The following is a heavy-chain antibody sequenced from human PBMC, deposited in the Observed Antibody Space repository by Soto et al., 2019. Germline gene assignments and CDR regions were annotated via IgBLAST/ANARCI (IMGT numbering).Heavy chain of an antibody. J-gene: IGHJ4*02. CDR1: GGTFSNDI. D-gene: IGHD5-12*01. V-gene: IGHV1-69*08. CDR2: IIPLLETT. Sequence: SVKVSCKTSGGTFSNDIITWVRQAPGQGLEWMGKIIPLLETTNYAQKFQGRVTITADNSTGTAYMELNSLRSEDTAVYYCVRDSPIGSTFSGYDGIDYWGQGTLVTVSS. CDR3: VRDSPIGSTFSGYDGIDY.